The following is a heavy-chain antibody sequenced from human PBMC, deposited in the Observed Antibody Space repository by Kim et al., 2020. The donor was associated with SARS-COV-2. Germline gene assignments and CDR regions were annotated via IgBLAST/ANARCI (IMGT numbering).Heavy chain of an antibody. CDR1: GYTFTSYA. D-gene: IGHD6-19*01. J-gene: IGHJ3*02. CDR2: INAGNGGT. V-gene: IGHV1-3*01. Sequence: ASVKVSCKASGYTFTSYAIHWVRQAPGQRLEWMGWINAGNGGTKYSQKFQGRVTITRDTSASTAYMELSSLRSEDTTVYYCARSRAVAGPLGAFDIWGQGTMVTVSS. CDR3: ARSRAVAGPLGAFDI.